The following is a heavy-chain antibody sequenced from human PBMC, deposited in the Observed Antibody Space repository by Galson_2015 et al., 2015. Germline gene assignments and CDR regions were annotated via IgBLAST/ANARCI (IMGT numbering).Heavy chain of an antibody. CDR1: GYSFTNYW. CDR2: IYPGDSDT. V-gene: IGHV5-51*01. CDR3: ARRLGYCSSSSCYAYWYFEL. Sequence: QSGAEVKKPGESLTISCQGFGYSFTNYWIGWVRQMPGRGLEWMGIIYPGDSDTRYSPSFQGQVTISADKSISTAYLQWSSLRASDTAIYYCARRLGYCSSSSCYAYWYFELWGRGTLVTVSS. D-gene: IGHD2-2*01. J-gene: IGHJ2*01.